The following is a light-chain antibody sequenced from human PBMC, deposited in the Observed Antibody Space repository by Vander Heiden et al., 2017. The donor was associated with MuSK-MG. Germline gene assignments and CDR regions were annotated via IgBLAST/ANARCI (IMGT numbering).Light chain of an antibody. CDR1: QSISSW. CDR3: QQDNSLWT. CDR2: DAS. J-gene: IGKJ1*01. V-gene: IGKV1-5*01. Sequence: DIQMTQSPSTLSASVGDRVTITCRASQSISSWLAWYQQKPGKAPKLLIYDASSLESGVPSRFSGSGSGTEFTLTSSSLQHDDFATYYCQQDNSLWTFGQGTKVEIK.